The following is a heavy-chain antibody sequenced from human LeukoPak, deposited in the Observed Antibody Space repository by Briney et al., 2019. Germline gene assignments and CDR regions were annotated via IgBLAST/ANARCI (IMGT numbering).Heavy chain of an antibody. D-gene: IGHD4-17*01. V-gene: IGHV1-18*04. CDR3: AREHYGDYVSYFDY. CDR2: ISAYNGNT. Sequence: GASVKVSCKASGYTFTGYYMHWVRQAPGQGLEWMGWISAYNGNTNYAQKLQGRVTMTTDTSTSTAYMELRSLRSDDTAVYYCAREHYGDYVSYFDYWGRGTLVTVSS. J-gene: IGHJ4*02. CDR1: GYTFTGYY.